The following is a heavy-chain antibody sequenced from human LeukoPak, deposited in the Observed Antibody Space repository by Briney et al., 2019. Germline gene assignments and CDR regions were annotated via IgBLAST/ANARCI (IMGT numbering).Heavy chain of an antibody. CDR2: IYYSGST. D-gene: IGHD2-2*01. J-gene: IGHJ4*02. CDR1: GGSTSSYY. V-gene: IGHV4-59*01. Sequence: SETLSLTCTVSGGSTSSYYWSWIRQPPGKGLEWIGYIYYSGSTNYNPSLKSRVTISVDTSKNQFSLKLSSVTAADTAVYYCASCSSTSCYYRGMDYWGQGTLVTVSS. CDR3: ASCSSTSCYYRGMDY.